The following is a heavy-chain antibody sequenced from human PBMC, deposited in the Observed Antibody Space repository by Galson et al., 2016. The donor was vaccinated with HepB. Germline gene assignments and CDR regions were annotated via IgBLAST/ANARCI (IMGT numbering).Heavy chain of an antibody. Sequence: PALVKPTQTLTLTCTFSGFSLSTLGMCVSWIRQPPGKALEWLALIDWDDDKHYTTSLKTRLTISKDTSKDQVVLTMTNMDPVDTATYYCARARGRWEQVGDNYYYGMDVWGQGTTVTVSS. CDR3: ARARGRWEQVGDNYYYGMDV. D-gene: IGHD1/OR15-1a*01. J-gene: IGHJ6*02. CDR2: IDWDDDK. V-gene: IGHV2-70*01. CDR1: GFSLSTLGMC.